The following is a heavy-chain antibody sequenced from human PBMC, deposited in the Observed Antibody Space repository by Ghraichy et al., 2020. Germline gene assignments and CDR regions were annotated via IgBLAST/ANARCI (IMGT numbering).Heavy chain of an antibody. CDR2: IFYSGTT. CDR1: GASISSSSSY. D-gene: IGHD5-18*01. J-gene: IGHJ5*02. Sequence: SETPSLTCSVSGASISSSSSYWAWIRQPPGKGLEWIGNIFYSGTTYYNPSLKSRVTISVDTSKNQFSLKLSSVTAADTAVFYCATRGYSHGHWFDPWGQGTLVTVSS. V-gene: IGHV4-39*05. CDR3: ATRGYSHGHWFDP.